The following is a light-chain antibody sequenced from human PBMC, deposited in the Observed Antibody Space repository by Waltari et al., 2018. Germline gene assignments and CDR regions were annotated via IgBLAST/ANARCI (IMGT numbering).Light chain of an antibody. V-gene: IGKV1-9*01. J-gene: IGKJ2*01. CDR3: QQLNSYLYS. Sequence: DIQLTQSPSFLSASVGDRFPITCRASQGITSHLAWYQQKSGRAPNFLIYAASTLRRGVPSRFSGSGSGTVFTLTINDLQPEDSATYYCQQLNSYLYSFGQGTEVVMK. CDR2: AAS. CDR1: QGITSH.